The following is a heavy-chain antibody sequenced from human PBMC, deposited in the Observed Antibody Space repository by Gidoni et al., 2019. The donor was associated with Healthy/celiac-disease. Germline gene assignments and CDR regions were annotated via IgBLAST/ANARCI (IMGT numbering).Heavy chain of an antibody. CDR3: ARDLAGASKTPYWYFDL. CDR1: GGSISSSSYY. CDR2: IYYSGST. Sequence: QLQLQESGPGLVKPSETLSLTCTVSGGSISSSSYYWGWSRQPPGKGLEWIGSIYYSGSTYYNPSLKSRVTISVDTSKNQFSLKLSSVTAADTAVYYCARDLAGASKTPYWYFDLWGRGTLVTVSS. V-gene: IGHV4-39*07. D-gene: IGHD1-26*01. J-gene: IGHJ2*01.